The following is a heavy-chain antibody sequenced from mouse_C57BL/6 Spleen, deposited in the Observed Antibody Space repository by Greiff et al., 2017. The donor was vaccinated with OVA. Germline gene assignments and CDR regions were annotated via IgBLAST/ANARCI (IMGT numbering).Heavy chain of an antibody. Sequence: VQLQESGPELVKPGASVKISCKASGYAFSSSWMNWVKQRPGKGLEWIGRIYPGDGDTNYNGKFKGKATLTADKSSSTAYMQLSSLTSEDSAVYFCARSDYYGSSDGFAYWGQGTLVTVSA. J-gene: IGHJ3*01. D-gene: IGHD1-1*01. CDR3: ARSDYYGSSDGFAY. V-gene: IGHV1-82*01. CDR2: IYPGDGDT. CDR1: GYAFSSSW.